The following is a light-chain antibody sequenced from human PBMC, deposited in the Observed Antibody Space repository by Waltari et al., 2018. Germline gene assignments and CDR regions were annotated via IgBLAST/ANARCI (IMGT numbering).Light chain of an antibody. CDR2: GGS. J-gene: IGKJ3*01. CDR1: QSLLHSNGNTY. CDR3: VQAIAFPFT. Sequence: ASISCRSSQSLLHSNGNTYLHWYLQKPGQSPQLLIYGGSNRASGVPDRFSGSGSGTDFTLKISKVEAEDVGVYYCVQAIAFPFTFGPGTKLDIK. V-gene: IGKV2-40*01.